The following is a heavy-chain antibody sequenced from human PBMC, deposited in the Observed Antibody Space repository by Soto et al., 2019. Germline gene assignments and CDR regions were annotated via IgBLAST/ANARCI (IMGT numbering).Heavy chain of an antibody. Sequence: ASVKVSCKASGYTFTSYGISWVRQAPGQGLEWMGWISAYNGNTNYAQKLQGRVTMTTDTSTSTAYIELRSLRSDDTAVYYCARLLAFYGGYDERWCDPWGQGTLVT. J-gene: IGHJ5*02. CDR3: ARLLAFYGGYDERWCDP. D-gene: IGHD5-12*01. CDR1: GYTFTSYG. CDR2: ISAYNGNT. V-gene: IGHV1-18*04.